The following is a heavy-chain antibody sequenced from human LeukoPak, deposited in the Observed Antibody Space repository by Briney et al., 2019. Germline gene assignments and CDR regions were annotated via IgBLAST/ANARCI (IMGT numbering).Heavy chain of an antibody. Sequence: PGRSLRLSCAASGFTFSSYGMHWVRQAPGKGLEWVAVISYDGSNKYYADSVKGRFTISRDNSKNTLYLQMNSLRAEDTAVYYCAKGPGFILRYFDPRYYFDYWGQGTLVTVSS. V-gene: IGHV3-30*18. CDR1: GFTFSSYG. CDR2: ISYDGSNK. CDR3: AKGPGFILRYFDPRYYFDY. D-gene: IGHD3-9*01. J-gene: IGHJ4*02.